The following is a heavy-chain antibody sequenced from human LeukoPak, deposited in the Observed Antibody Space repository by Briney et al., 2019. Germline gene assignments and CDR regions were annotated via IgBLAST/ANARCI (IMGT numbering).Heavy chain of an antibody. CDR1: GGTFSSYA. CDR2: IIPIFGTA. CDR3: ARDNYYYDSSGYTHDAFDI. D-gene: IGHD3-22*01. Sequence: ASVKVSCKASGGTFSSYAISWVRQAPGQGLEWMGGIIPIFGTANYAQKFQGRVTITTDESTSTAYMGLSSLRSEDTAVYYCARDNYYYDSSGYTHDAFDIWGQGTMVTVSS. V-gene: IGHV1-69*05. J-gene: IGHJ3*02.